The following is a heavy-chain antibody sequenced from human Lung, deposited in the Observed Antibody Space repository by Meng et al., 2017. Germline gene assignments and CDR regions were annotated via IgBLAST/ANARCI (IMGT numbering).Heavy chain of an antibody. CDR2: ISGSGGST. Sequence: VELVECGGGLGQPAGSLRLSCAASEFTFSSYAMSWVRQAPGKGLEWVSAISGSGGSTYYADSVKGRFTISRDNSKNTLYLQMNSLRAEDTAVYYCAKDPTKLEPPLWGQGTLVTVSS. CDR3: AKDPTKLEPPL. D-gene: IGHD1-14*01. J-gene: IGHJ4*02. CDR1: EFTFSSYA. V-gene: IGHV3-23*04.